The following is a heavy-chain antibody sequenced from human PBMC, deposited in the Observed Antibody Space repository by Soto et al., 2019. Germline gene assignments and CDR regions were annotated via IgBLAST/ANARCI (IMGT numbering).Heavy chain of an antibody. J-gene: IGHJ1*01. CDR3: ANTDRFRAPLQH. Sequence: GGSLRLSCAASGFTFSSYAMSWVRQAPGKALEWVSAISGSGGSIYYAGSVRGRFTISRDNSKKALYMQMNSLRAEDTAVYYCANTDRFRAPLQHWGQGTLVTVSS. D-gene: IGHD3-22*01. CDR1: GFTFSSYA. V-gene: IGHV3-23*01. CDR2: ISGSGGSI.